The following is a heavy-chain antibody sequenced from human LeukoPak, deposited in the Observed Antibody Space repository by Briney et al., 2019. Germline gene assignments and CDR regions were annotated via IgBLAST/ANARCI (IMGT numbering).Heavy chain of an antibody. CDR3: ARGVYSGYGHFDY. Sequence: GGSLRLSCAASGFTFSSYAMHWVRQAPGKGLEYVSAISSNGGSTYYANSVKGRFTISRDNSKNTLYLQMGSLRAEDMAVYYCARGVYSGYGHFDYWGQGTLVTVSS. D-gene: IGHD5-12*01. CDR1: GFTFSSYA. J-gene: IGHJ4*02. V-gene: IGHV3-64*01. CDR2: ISSNGGST.